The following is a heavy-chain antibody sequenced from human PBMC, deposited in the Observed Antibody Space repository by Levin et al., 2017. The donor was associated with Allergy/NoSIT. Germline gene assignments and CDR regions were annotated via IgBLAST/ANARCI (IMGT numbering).Heavy chain of an antibody. D-gene: IGHD3-22*01. CDR2: IYHSGST. CDR1: GYSISSGYY. J-gene: IGHJ4*02. CDR3: AREKVRSGSFDY. Sequence: PSETLSLTCTVSGYSISSGYYWGWIRQPPGKGLEWIGSIYHSGSTYYNPSLKSRVTISVDTSKNQFSLKLSSVTAADTAVYYCAREKVRSGSFDYWGQGTLVTVSS. V-gene: IGHV4-38-2*02.